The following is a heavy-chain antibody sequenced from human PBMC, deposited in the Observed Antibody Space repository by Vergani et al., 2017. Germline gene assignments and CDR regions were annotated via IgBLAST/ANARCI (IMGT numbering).Heavy chain of an antibody. CDR3: AKVGRSEVAGTFGAFYI. V-gene: IGHV3-23*01. CDR1: GFTFIMHA. Sequence: EVQLLESGGDLVQPGGSLRLSCAASGFTFIMHAMSWVRQAPGKGLEWVSTLSASDRRTHYADSVKGRFTISRDNSKNTLFLHMNSLRPEDTAVYYCAKVGRSEVAGTFGAFYIWGQGTMVTVSS. CDR2: LSASDRRT. J-gene: IGHJ3*02. D-gene: IGHD6-19*01.